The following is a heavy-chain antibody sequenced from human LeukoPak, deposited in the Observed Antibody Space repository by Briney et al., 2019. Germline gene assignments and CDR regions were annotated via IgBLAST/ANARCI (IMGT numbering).Heavy chain of an antibody. Sequence: TSGGSLRLSCAASGFTVSSNYMSWVRQAPGKGLEWVSSISSSSSYIYYADSVKGRFTISRDNAKNSLYLQMNSLRAEDTAVYYCARKWAAAGTCDDYWGQGTLVTVSS. V-gene: IGHV3-21*01. J-gene: IGHJ4*02. CDR1: GFTVSSNY. D-gene: IGHD6-13*01. CDR3: ARKWAAAGTCDDY. CDR2: ISSSSSYI.